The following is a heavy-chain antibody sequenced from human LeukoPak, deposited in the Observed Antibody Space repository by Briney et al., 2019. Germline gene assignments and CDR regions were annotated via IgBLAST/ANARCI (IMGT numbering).Heavy chain of an antibody. CDR1: GFTFSDYY. Sequence: GGSLRLSCGASGFTFSDYYMSWIRQAPGKGLERVSYISSSSSYTNYADSVKGRFTISRDNAKNSLYLQMNSLRAEDTAVYYCARVWGSGGDYFDYWGQGTLVTVSS. J-gene: IGHJ4*02. CDR3: ARVWGSGGDYFDY. CDR2: ISSSSSYT. D-gene: IGHD2-15*01. V-gene: IGHV3-11*05.